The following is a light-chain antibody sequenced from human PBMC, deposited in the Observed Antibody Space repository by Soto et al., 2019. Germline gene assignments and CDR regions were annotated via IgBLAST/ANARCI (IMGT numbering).Light chain of an antibody. J-gene: IGLJ3*02. CDR1: SGHSSYA. V-gene: IGLV4-69*01. CDR3: QTWGTGIQV. Sequence: QLVLTQSPSASASLGASVKLTCTLSSGHSSYAIAWHQQQPEKGPRYLMKLNSDGSHSKGDGIPDRFSGFSSGAVRYLTISSLQSEDEADYYCQTWGTGIQVFGGGTKLTVL. CDR2: LNSDGSH.